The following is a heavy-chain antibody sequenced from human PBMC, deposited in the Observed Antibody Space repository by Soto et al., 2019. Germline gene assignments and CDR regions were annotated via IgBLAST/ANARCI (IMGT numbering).Heavy chain of an antibody. CDR3: TRESSRSPGY. Sequence: EVQLVESGGGLVQPGGSLRLSCAASGFTFSSYWMHWVRQAPGKGLVCVSRINGDGSSTSYADSVKGRFTISRDNSKNTLYLQMNSLRAEDTAVYYCTRESSRSPGYWGQGTLVTVSS. CDR1: GFTFSSYW. J-gene: IGHJ4*02. V-gene: IGHV3-74*01. CDR2: INGDGSST.